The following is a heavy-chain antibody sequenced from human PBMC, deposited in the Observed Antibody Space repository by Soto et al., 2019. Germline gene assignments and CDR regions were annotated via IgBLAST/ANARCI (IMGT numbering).Heavy chain of an antibody. J-gene: IGHJ6*02. Sequence: SETLSLTCTVSGGSISSYYWSWIRQPPGKGLEWIGHIYYSGSTNYNPSLKSRVIISIDTSKRQFSLVLSSVTAADTAVYYCVRVGAEAGTSIYYYYYGMDVWGQGTTVTVS. CDR3: VRVGAEAGTSIYYYYYGMDV. CDR1: GGSISSYY. V-gene: IGHV4-59*01. D-gene: IGHD6-19*01. CDR2: IYYSGST.